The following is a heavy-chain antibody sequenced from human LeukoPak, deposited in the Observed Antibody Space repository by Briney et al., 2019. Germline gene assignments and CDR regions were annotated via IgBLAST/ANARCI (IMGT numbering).Heavy chain of an antibody. CDR2: FDPEDGET. V-gene: IGHV1-24*01. CDR1: GYTLTELC. Sequence: GWVKVSCKLSGYTLTELCMHWVRQAPGKGLEWMGGFDPEDGETIYAQKFQGRVTMTEDTSTDTAYMELSSLRSEDTAVYYCATDKVGPDAFDIWGQGTMVTVSS. J-gene: IGHJ3*02. D-gene: IGHD1-26*01. CDR3: ATDKVGPDAFDI.